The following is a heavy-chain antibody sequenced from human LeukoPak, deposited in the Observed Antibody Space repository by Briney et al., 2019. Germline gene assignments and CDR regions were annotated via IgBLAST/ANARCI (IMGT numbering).Heavy chain of an antibody. Sequence: GESLKISCKGSGYSFISCWIGWVRQMPGKGLEWMGIIYPGDSDTRYSPSFQGQVTITAGKSISTAYLQWSSLKASDTAMYYCARLEYSGSYQGAFDYWGQGTLVTVSS. CDR3: ARLEYSGSYQGAFDY. V-gene: IGHV5-51*01. D-gene: IGHD1-26*01. CDR2: IYPGDSDT. CDR1: GYSFISCW. J-gene: IGHJ4*01.